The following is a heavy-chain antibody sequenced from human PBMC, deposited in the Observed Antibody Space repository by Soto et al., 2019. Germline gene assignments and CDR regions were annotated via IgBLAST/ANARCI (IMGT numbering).Heavy chain of an antibody. CDR2: INPNSGGT. CDR3: ARQLWLARPGGYYYYYYGMDV. D-gene: IGHD6-19*01. J-gene: IGHJ6*02. V-gene: IGHV1-2*04. Sequence: ASVKVSCKASGYTFTGYYMHWVRQAPGQGLEWMGWINPNSGGTNYAQKFQGWVTMTRDTSISTAYMELSRLRSDDTAVYYCARQLWLARPGGYYYYYYGMDVWGQGTTVTVSS. CDR1: GYTFTGYY.